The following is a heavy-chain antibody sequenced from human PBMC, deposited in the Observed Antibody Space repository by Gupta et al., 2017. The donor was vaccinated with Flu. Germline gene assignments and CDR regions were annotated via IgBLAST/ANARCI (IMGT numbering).Heavy chain of an antibody. CDR3: ARRITYGKTCDY. D-gene: IGHD3-10*01. CDR2: GGYSGDT. J-gene: IGHJ4*02. V-gene: IGHV4-39*01. Sequence: QLQLLESCPGLVKPSETLSLICTVSGGSIRDTSYYWGWIRQPPGKGLEWIGNGGYSGDTFYNTSLKSRVTISVDTSKNQFSLKLSSVTAADTAVYYGARRITYGKTCDYWGQGARVTVSS. CDR1: GGSIRDTSYY.